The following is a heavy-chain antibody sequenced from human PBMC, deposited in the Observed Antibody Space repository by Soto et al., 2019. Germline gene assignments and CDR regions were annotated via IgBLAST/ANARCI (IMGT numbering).Heavy chain of an antibody. J-gene: IGHJ4*02. CDR1: GFSLSTSGVG. V-gene: IGHV2-5*02. CDR2: IYWDDDK. D-gene: IGHD3-22*01. CDR3: AHRVGYYDSSGYFDY. Sequence: QITLKESGPPLVKPTQTLTLTCTFSGFSLSTSGVGVGWIRQPPGKALEWLALIYWDDDKRYSPSLKSRLTITKDTSKNQVVLTMTNMDPVDTATYYCAHRVGYYDSSGYFDYWGQGTLVTVSS.